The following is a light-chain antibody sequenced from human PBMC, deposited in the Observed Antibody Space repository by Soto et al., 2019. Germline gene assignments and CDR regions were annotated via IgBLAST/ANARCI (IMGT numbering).Light chain of an antibody. CDR2: DAS. Sequence: DIQMTQSPSTLSASVGDRVTITCRASQSISSWLAWYQQKPGKAPKLLIYDASSLESGVPSRFSGSGSGTEFTLTISSLQPEDFATYYCLQHNSYPWTFGQGTRWIS. J-gene: IGKJ1*01. CDR1: QSISSW. CDR3: LQHNSYPWT. V-gene: IGKV1-5*01.